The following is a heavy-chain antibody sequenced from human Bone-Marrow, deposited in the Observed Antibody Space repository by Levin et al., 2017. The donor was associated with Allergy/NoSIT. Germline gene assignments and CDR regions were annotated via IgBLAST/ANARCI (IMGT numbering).Heavy chain of an antibody. CDR1: DFSYTTSW. CDR2: IRSNADGGTT. Sequence: GESLKISCTASDFSYTTSWMKWFRQAPGKGLEWVGRIRSNADGGTTDYAAPVKGRFSISRDDSKNTVYLQMNNLKTEDTALYYCTTSGHNTWGQGTLVTVSS. J-gene: IGHJ5*02. D-gene: IGHD6-25*01. CDR3: TTSGHNT. V-gene: IGHV3-15*07.